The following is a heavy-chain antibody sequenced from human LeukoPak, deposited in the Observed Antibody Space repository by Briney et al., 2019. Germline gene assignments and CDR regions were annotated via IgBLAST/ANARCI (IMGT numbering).Heavy chain of an antibody. J-gene: IGHJ4*02. Sequence: PGGSLRLSCAASGFTFSDYAMSWVRRAPARGLEWVSSLRGDGETYYADSVKGRFTLSRDESRNTVYLQLNNLRVEDTAVYYCAKASRVSNADAVLWGQGTLVSVSS. CDR2: LRGDGET. D-gene: IGHD2/OR15-2a*01. CDR1: GFTFSDYA. CDR3: AKASRVSNADAVL. V-gene: IGHV3-23*01.